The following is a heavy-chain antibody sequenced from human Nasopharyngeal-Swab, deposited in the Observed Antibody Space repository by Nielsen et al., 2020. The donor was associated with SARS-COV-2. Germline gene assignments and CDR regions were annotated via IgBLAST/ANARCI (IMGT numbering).Heavy chain of an antibody. CDR3: ARDNWQWLVQEYYMDV. Sequence: GGSLRLSCAASGFTFSSYGMHWVRQAPGKGLEWVAVIWYDGSNKYYADSVKGRFTISRDNSKNTLYLQINSLRAEDTAVYYCARDNWQWLVQEYYMDVWGKGTTVTVSS. J-gene: IGHJ6*03. D-gene: IGHD6-19*01. CDR1: GFTFSSYG. CDR2: IWYDGSNK. V-gene: IGHV3-33*01.